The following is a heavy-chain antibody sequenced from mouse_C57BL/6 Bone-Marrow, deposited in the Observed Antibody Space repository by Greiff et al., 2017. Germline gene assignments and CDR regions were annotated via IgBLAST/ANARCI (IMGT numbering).Heavy chain of an antibody. CDR3: AGNFYY. CDR2: INTSNGGT. J-gene: IGHJ2*01. CDR1: GYTFTSYW. D-gene: IGHD1-1*02. V-gene: IGHV1-53*01. Sequence: VQLQQPGTELVKPGASVKMSCKAAGYTFTSYWRHWVKQRPGQGLAWIGNINTSNGGTNYNEKFKSKATLTVDKSSSTAFRQLSSLSSEDSAVYYCAGNFYYWGQGTTLTVSS.